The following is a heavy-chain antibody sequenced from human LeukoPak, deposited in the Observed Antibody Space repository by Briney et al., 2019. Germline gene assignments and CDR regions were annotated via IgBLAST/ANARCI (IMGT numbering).Heavy chain of an antibody. Sequence: PGGSLRLSCAASGFTFSSYAMHWVRQAPGKGLEWVAVISYDGSNKYYADSVKGRFTISRDNSKNTLYLQMNSLRAEDTAVYYCAKAGNGYCSSTSCYVDYWGQGTLVTVSS. D-gene: IGHD2-2*01. CDR1: GFTFSSYA. CDR2: ISYDGSNK. V-gene: IGHV3-30-3*01. CDR3: AKAGNGYCSSTSCYVDY. J-gene: IGHJ4*02.